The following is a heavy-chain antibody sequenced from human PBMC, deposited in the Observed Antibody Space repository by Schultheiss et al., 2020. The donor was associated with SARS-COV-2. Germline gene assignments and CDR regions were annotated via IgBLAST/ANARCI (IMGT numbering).Heavy chain of an antibody. CDR3: ARDNYGWVLDY. Sequence: GGSLRLSCAASGFTFSSYAMHWVRQAPGKGLEWVAVISYDGSNKYYADSVKGRFTISRDNSKNTLYLQMNSLRAEDTAVYYCARDNYGWVLDYWGQGTLVTVSS. CDR1: GFTFSSYA. V-gene: IGHV3-30*04. D-gene: IGHD3-10*01. CDR2: ISYDGSNK. J-gene: IGHJ4*02.